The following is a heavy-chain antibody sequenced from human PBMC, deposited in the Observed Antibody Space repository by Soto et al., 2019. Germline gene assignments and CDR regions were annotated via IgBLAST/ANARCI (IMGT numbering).Heavy chain of an antibody. D-gene: IGHD6-25*01. CDR3: AREGGYKGKKSARINMSHYGMDV. CDR2: IYHSGST. Sequence: SETLSLTCAVSGYSISSGYYWGWIRQPPGKGLERIGSIYHSGSTYYNPSLKSRVTISVDTSKNQFSLKLSSVTAADTAVYYCAREGGYKGKKSARINMSHYGMDVWGQGTTVTVSS. J-gene: IGHJ6*02. V-gene: IGHV4-38-2*02. CDR1: GYSISSGYY.